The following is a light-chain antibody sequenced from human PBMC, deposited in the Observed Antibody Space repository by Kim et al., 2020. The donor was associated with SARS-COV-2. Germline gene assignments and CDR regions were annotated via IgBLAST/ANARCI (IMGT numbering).Light chain of an antibody. CDR2: DAS. CDR3: QQYNSYPWT. V-gene: IGKV1-5*01. Sequence: DIQMTQSPSTLSASIGDRVTVTCRASERISSWLAWYQKKPGKAPKVVIYDASILESGVPSRFSGSGSGTEFTLTISSLQPDDFATYYCQQYNSYPWTFCQGTKVEIK. CDR1: ERISSW. J-gene: IGKJ1*01.